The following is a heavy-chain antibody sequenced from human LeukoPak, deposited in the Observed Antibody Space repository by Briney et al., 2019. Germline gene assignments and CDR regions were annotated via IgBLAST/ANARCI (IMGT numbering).Heavy chain of an antibody. Sequence: PGGSLRLSCAASGFTFSSYAMSWVRQAPGKGLEWVSAISGSGGSTYYADAVKGRFTIFRDNSKATLYLQMNSLEAEDTAIHYCAKDAFSYNGVYGAFDIWGQGTMVTVSS. CDR3: AKDAFSYNGVYGAFDI. CDR2: ISGSGGST. D-gene: IGHD2/OR15-2a*01. CDR1: GFTFSSYA. J-gene: IGHJ3*02. V-gene: IGHV3-23*01.